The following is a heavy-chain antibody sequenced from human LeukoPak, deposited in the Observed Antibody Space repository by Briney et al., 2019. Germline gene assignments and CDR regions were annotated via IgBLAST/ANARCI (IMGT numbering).Heavy chain of an antibody. CDR3: AKDSTGVAATDY. D-gene: IGHD6-19*01. V-gene: IGHV3-23*01. Sequence: GGSLRLSCAASGFTFSSYAVSWVRQAPGKGLEWVSAISASGGNTYYADSVKGRFTISRDNSKYTLYLQINSLRAEDTAVYYCAKDSTGVAATDYWGQGTLVTVSS. J-gene: IGHJ4*02. CDR1: GFTFSSYA. CDR2: ISASGGNT.